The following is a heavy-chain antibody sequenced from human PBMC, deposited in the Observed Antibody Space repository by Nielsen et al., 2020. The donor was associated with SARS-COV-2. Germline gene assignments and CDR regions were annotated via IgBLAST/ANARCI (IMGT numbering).Heavy chain of an antibody. Sequence: WIRQPPGKGLEWVSIIQSGGNTYYADSVKGRFTISRDNSKNTLYLQMNSLRAEDTAVYYCAKEETYYDILTGYLPRGMDVWGQGTTVTVSS. D-gene: IGHD3-9*01. V-gene: IGHV3-53*01. CDR3: AKEETYYDILTGYLPRGMDV. CDR2: IQSGGNT. J-gene: IGHJ6*02.